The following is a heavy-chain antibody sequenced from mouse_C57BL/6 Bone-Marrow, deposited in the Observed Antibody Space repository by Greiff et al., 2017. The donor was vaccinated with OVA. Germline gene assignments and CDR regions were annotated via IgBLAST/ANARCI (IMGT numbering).Heavy chain of an antibody. V-gene: IGHV1-42*01. Sequence: VHVKQSGPELVKPGASVKISCKASGYSFTGYYMNWVKQSPEKSLEWIGEINPSTGGTTYNQKFKAKATLTVDKSSITAYMQLKSLTSEDSAVYYCARGGTSPFAYWGQGTLVTVSA. J-gene: IGHJ3*01. CDR3: ARGGTSPFAY. CDR2: INPSTGGT. CDR1: GYSFTGYY. D-gene: IGHD4-1*01.